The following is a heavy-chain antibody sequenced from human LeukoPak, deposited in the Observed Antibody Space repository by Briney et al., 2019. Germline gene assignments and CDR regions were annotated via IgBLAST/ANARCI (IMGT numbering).Heavy chain of an antibody. D-gene: IGHD3-22*01. CDR3: ARDEGYYAYFDY. CDR1: GFTFSSYE. CDR2: ISSSGSTI. J-gene: IGHJ4*02. Sequence: GGSLRLSCAASGFTFSSYEMNWVRQAPGKGLEWVSYISSSGSTIYYADSVKGRFTISRDNAKNSLYLQMNSLRAEDTALYYCARDEGYYAYFDYWGQGTLVTVSS. V-gene: IGHV3-48*03.